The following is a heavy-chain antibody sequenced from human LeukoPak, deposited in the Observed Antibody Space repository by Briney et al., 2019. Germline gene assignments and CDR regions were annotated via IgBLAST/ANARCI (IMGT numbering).Heavy chain of an antibody. D-gene: IGHD3-10*01. CDR3: AKDTLLTMVRGVILDY. J-gene: IGHJ4*02. CDR2: ISGSGGST. CDR1: GFTFSSYA. V-gene: IGHV3-23*01. Sequence: LAGGSLRLSCAASGFTFSSYAMSWVRQAPGKGLEWVPAISGSGGSTYYADSVKGRFTISRDNSKNTLYLQMNSLRAEDTAVYYCAKDTLLTMVRGVILDYWGQGTLVTVSS.